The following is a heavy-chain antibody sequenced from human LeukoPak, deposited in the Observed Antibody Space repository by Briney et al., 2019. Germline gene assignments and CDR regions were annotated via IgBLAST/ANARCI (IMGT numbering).Heavy chain of an antibody. Sequence: PGESLQISCKGSGYRFTSYWIGWVRQVPGKGLEWMGVLYPGDSDFRYLPSFQGQVTISADRSISAAYLQWNSLKASDSGIYYCVRRAGRRDGYNYADYWGQGTLVTVSS. V-gene: IGHV5-51*01. D-gene: IGHD5-24*01. CDR1: GYRFTSYW. J-gene: IGHJ4*02. CDR3: VRRAGRRDGYNYADY. CDR2: LYPGDSDF.